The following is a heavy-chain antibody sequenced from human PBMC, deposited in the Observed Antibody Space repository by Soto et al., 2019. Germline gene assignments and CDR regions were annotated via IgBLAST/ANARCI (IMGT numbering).Heavy chain of an antibody. CDR3: ARESEDLTSNFDY. CDR1: GFTFTRYS. CDR2: ISSTTNYI. V-gene: IGHV3-21*06. Sequence: GSLRLSCAASGFTFTRYSMNWVRQAPGKGLEWVSSISSTTNYIYYGDSIKVRFTISRDNAKNSLYLEMNSLRAEDTAVYYCARESEDLTSNFDYWGQGTLVTVSS. J-gene: IGHJ4*02.